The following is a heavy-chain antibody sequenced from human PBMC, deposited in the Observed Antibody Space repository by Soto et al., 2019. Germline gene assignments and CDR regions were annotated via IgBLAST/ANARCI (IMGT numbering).Heavy chain of an antibody. CDR3: AREVWFGEFPYNWFDP. V-gene: IGHV6-1*01. CDR2: TYYRSKWYN. CDR1: GDSVSSNSAA. D-gene: IGHD3-10*01. Sequence: SQTLSLTCVISGDSVSSNSAAWNWIRQSPSRGLEWLGRTYYRSKWYNDYAVSVKSRITINPDTSKNQFPLQLNSVTPEDTAVYYCAREVWFGEFPYNWFDPWGQGTLVTVSS. J-gene: IGHJ5*02.